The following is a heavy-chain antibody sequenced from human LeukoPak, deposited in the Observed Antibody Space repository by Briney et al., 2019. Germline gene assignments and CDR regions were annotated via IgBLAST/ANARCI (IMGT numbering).Heavy chain of an antibody. CDR2: TSAYNGDT. CDR3: ARDPRPYSSGSNWFDP. V-gene: IGHV1-18*01. D-gene: IGHD6-19*01. Sequence: ASVKVSCKASGYTFANYGISWLRRAPGQGLEWMGWTSAYNGDTIYAQKLQGRVSMTTDTSTSTAYMELRSLRSDDTAVYYCARDPRPYSSGSNWFDPWGQGTLVTVSS. J-gene: IGHJ5*02. CDR1: GYTFANYG.